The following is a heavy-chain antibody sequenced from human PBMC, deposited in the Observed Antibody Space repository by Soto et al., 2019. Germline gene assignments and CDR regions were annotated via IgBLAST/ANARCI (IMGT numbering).Heavy chain of an antibody. D-gene: IGHD1-26*01. J-gene: IGHJ5*01. V-gene: IGHV2-5*02. CDR3: ARRRSADGTGFFES. CDR2: IYWDSEK. Sequence: QITLKESGPPLVQPTQTVTLTYTFSGVSLTYHATGVGWIRQPPGKALEWLALIYWDSEKRYRPSLKTRLTIATGATADLVVLTLTDVDPADTGTYYCARRRSADGTGFFESWGQGPPVTVSS. CDR1: GVSLTYHATG.